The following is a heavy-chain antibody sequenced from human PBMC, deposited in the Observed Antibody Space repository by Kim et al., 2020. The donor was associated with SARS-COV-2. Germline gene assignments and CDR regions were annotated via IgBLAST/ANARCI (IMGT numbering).Heavy chain of an antibody. V-gene: IGHV4-34*01. CDR2: INHSGST. CDR1: GGSFSGYY. Sequence: SETLSLTCAVYGGSFSGYYWSWIRQPPGKGLEWIGEINHSGSTNYNPSLKSRVTISVDTSKNQFSLKLSSVTAADTAVYYCAGCSSTSCYLTSRHAFDIWGQGTMVTVSS. CDR3: AGCSSTSCYLTSRHAFDI. D-gene: IGHD2-2*01. J-gene: IGHJ3*02.